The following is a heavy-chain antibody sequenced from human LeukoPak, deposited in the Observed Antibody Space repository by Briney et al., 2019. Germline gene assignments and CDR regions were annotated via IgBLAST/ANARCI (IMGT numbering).Heavy chain of an antibody. CDR2: INHSGST. V-gene: IGHV4-34*01. CDR3: ASTEVVDDAFDI. J-gene: IGHJ3*02. CDR1: GGSFSGYY. Sequence: PSETLSLICAVYGGSFSGYYWSWIRQPPGKGLEWIGEINHSGSTNYNPSLKSRVTISVDTSKNQFSLKLSSVTAADTAVYYCASTEVVDDAFDIWGQGTMVSVSS. D-gene: IGHD2-8*02.